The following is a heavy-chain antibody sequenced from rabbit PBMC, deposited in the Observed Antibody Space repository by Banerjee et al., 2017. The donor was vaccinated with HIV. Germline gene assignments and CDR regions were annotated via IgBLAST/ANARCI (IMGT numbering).Heavy chain of an antibody. J-gene: IGHJ4*01. V-gene: IGHV1S45*01. CDR2: INSSSGST. Sequence: QEQLEESGGDLVKPEGSLTLTCTASGFSFSSTYWMCWVRQAPGKGLEWIACINSSSGSTDYASWVNGRFTISSDDGQNTVDLQMNSLTAADTATYFCARDLAGVIGWNFDLWGQGTLVTVS. CDR1: GFSFSSTYW. CDR3: ARDLAGVIGWNFDL. D-gene: IGHD4-1*01.